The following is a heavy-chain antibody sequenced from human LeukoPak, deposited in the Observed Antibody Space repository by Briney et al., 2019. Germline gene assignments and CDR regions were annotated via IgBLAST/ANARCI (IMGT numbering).Heavy chain of an antibody. D-gene: IGHD6-19*01. Sequence: SETLSLTCTVSGGSISSYYWSWIRQPPGKGLEWHGYIYYSGSTNYNPSLKSRVTISVDTSKNQFSLKLSSVTAADTAVYYCARDPVAVAGRSVDYWGQGTLVSVSS. CDR2: IYYSGST. J-gene: IGHJ4*02. CDR3: ARDPVAVAGRSVDY. CDR1: GGSISSYY. V-gene: IGHV4-59*12.